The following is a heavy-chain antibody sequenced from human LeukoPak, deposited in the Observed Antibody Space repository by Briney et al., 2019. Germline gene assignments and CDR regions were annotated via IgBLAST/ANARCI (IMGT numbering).Heavy chain of an antibody. CDR2: INHSGST. D-gene: IGHD1-26*01. J-gene: IGHJ4*02. Sequence: SETLSLTCAVYGGSFSAYYWSWIRQPPGKGLEWIGEINHSGSTNYNPSLKSRVTISVDTSKNQFSLKLSSVTAADTAVYYCARGPYSGSYYFDYWGQGTLVTVSS. V-gene: IGHV4-34*01. CDR1: GGSFSAYY. CDR3: ARGPYSGSYYFDY.